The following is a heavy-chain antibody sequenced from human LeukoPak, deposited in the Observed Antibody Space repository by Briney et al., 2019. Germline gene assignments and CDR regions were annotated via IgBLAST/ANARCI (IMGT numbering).Heavy chain of an antibody. CDR3: ARGTLQLWFPFDY. V-gene: IGHV4-34*01. J-gene: IGHJ4*02. Sequence: SETLSLTCAVYGVSFSDTYWGWIRQPPGKGLEWIGSIYYSGSTYYNPSLKSRVTISVDTSKNQFSLKLSSVTAADTAVYYCARGTLQLWFPFDYWGQGTLVTVSS. D-gene: IGHD5-18*01. CDR1: GVSFSDTY. CDR2: IYYSGST.